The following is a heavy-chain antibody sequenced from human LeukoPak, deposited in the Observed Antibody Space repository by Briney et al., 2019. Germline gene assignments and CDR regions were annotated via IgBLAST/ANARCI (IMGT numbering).Heavy chain of an antibody. CDR1: GYTLTELS. V-gene: IGHV1-69*04. Sequence: GASVKVSYKVSGYTLTELSMHWVRQAPGQGLEWMGRIIPILGIANYAQKFQGRVTITADKSTSTAYMELSSLRSEDTAVYYCARAKSDSSGYYETTFDYWGQGTLVTVSS. J-gene: IGHJ4*02. D-gene: IGHD3-22*01. CDR3: ARAKSDSSGYYETTFDY. CDR2: IIPILGIA.